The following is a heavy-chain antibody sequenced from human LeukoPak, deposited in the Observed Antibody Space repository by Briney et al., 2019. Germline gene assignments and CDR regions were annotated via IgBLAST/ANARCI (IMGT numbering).Heavy chain of an antibody. CDR2: ISYDGSNK. CDR1: GFTFSSYD. D-gene: IGHD5-18*01. V-gene: IGHV3-30*18. CDR3: AKGPRGYSYGYMWFDP. Sequence: PGRSLRLSCAASGFTFSSYDMHWVRQAPGKGLEWVAVISYDGSNKYYADSVKGRFTISRDNSKNTLYLQMNSLRAEDTAVYYCAKGPRGYSYGYMWFDPWGQGTLVTVSS. J-gene: IGHJ5*02.